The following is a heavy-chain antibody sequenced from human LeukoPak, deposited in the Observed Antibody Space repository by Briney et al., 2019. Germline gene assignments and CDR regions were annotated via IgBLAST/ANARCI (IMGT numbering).Heavy chain of an antibody. CDR2: IYSGGST. J-gene: IGHJ3*02. CDR3: ARDYGDYRSDAFDI. D-gene: IGHD4-17*01. Sequence: GGSLRLSCAASGFTVSSNYMSWVRQAPGKGLEWVSVIYSGGSTYYADSVKGRFTISRHNSKNTLYLQMNSLRAEDTAVYYCARDYGDYRSDAFDIWGQGTMVTVSS. CDR1: GFTVSSNY. V-gene: IGHV3-53*04.